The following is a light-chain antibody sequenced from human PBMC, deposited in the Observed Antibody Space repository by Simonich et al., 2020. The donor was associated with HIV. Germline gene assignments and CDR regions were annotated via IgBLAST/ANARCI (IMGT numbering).Light chain of an antibody. CDR1: GGSIASNY. V-gene: IGLV6-57*03. Sequence: NFVLTQPHSVSESPGKTVTISCTRSGGSIASNYVQWYQQRPGSAPTTVIYENNHRPSGVPDRFSGSIDSSSNSASLTISGLKTEDEADYYCQSYDISNHWVFGGGTKLTVL. CDR2: ENN. J-gene: IGLJ3*02. CDR3: QSYDISNHWV.